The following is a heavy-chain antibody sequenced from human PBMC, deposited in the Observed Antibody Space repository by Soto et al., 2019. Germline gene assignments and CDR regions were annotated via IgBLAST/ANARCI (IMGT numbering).Heavy chain of an antibody. CDR2: IYYSGST. V-gene: IGHV4-31*03. CDR1: GGSISSGGYY. D-gene: IGHD2-15*01. J-gene: IGHJ5*02. CDR3: ARDNIVVVVAADGGWFDP. Sequence: QVQLQESGPGLVKPSQTLSLTCTVSGGSISSGGYYWSWIRQHPGKGLEWIGYIYYSGSTYYNPSRQSRVTLSVDTSKKQFSLKLSSVTAADTAVYYCARDNIVVVVAADGGWFDPWGQGTLVTVSS.